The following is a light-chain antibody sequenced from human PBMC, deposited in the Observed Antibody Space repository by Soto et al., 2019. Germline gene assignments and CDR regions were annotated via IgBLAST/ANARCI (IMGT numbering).Light chain of an antibody. CDR2: DAS. Sequence: DIQMTQSPSTLSASVGDRVTITCRASQSISSWLAWYQQKPGKAPKLLIYDASSLESGVPSMFSGSGSGTEFTLTISILQPDDFATYYCQQYNSPWTFGQGTKVEIK. J-gene: IGKJ1*01. CDR1: QSISSW. V-gene: IGKV1-5*01. CDR3: QQYNSPWT.